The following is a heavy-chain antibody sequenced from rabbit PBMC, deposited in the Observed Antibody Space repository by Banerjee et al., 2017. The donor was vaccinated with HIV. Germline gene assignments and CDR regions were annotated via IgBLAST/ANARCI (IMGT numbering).Heavy chain of an antibody. Sequence: QEQLVESGGGLVKPEGSLTLTCTASGFSFSNKYVMCWVRQAPGKGLEWIGCIYTGSSGSTYYANWATGRFTISEASSTTVTLQMTSLTAADTASYFCARDLAGVIGWNFNLWGQGTLVTVS. CDR3: ARDLAGVIGWNFNL. J-gene: IGHJ4*01. V-gene: IGHV1S45*01. D-gene: IGHD4-1*01. CDR2: IYTGSSGST. CDR1: GFSFSNKYV.